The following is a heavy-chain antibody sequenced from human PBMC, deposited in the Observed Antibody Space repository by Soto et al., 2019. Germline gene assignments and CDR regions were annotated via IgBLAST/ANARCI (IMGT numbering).Heavy chain of an antibody. CDR3: ARGLTDNYDSSGYYYGGYYLDY. V-gene: IGHV4-4*02. CDR1: GDSISINKW. Sequence: PSETLSVASAVSGDSISINKWWSWFRQPPVKGLEWIGEIYHSGSTNYNPSLKSRVTISVDKSKNQFSLKLSSVTAADTAVYYCARGLTDNYDSSGYYYGGYYLDYWGQGTLVTVSS. D-gene: IGHD3-22*01. J-gene: IGHJ4*02. CDR2: IYHSGST.